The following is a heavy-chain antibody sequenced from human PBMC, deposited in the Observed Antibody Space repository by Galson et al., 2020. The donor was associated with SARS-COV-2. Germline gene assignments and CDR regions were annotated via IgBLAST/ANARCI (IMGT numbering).Heavy chain of an antibody. D-gene: IGHD3-3*01. V-gene: IGHV3-74*01. CDR1: GFTFSSYW. Sequence: GESLKISCAASGFTFSSYWMHWVRQAPGKGLVWVSRINSAGSSTSHADSVQGRFTISRDNAKNTLYLQMNSLRAEDTAVYYCARSPYYDFWSGYYDYGMDVWGQGTTVTVSS. J-gene: IGHJ6*02. CDR2: INSAGSST. CDR3: ARSPYYDFWSGYYDYGMDV.